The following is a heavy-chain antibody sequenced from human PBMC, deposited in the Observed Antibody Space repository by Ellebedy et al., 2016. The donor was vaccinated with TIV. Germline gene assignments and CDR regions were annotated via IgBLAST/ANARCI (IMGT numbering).Heavy chain of an antibody. CDR3: ARDSSGWQVD. J-gene: IGHJ4*02. CDR2: ISYDGSNK. D-gene: IGHD6-19*01. Sequence: GESLKISCTASGFIFSEYGMHWVRQAPGKGLEWVAVISYDGSNKYYADSVKGRFTISRDNSKNTLYLQMNSLRAEDTAVYYCARDSSGWQVDWGQGTLVTVSS. V-gene: IGHV3-30*03. CDR1: GFIFSEYG.